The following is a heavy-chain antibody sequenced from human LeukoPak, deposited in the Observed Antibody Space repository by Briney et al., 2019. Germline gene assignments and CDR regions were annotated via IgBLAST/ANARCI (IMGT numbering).Heavy chain of an antibody. Sequence: PGRSLRLSCAASGFTFSSYTMHWVRRAPGRGLQGVAVISYYGNEKFYADSVRGRFTISRDSSKNTLYLKMNTLRPEDAATYYCARKGGTRITYRPFDYWGQGTLVTVSS. J-gene: IGHJ4*02. CDR2: ISYYGNEK. D-gene: IGHD5-12*01. CDR3: ARKGGTRITYRPFDY. CDR1: GFTFSSYT. V-gene: IGHV3-30*04.